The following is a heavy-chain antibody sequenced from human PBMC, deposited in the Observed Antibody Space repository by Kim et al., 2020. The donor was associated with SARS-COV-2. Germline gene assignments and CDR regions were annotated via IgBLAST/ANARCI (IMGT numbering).Heavy chain of an antibody. CDR3: AKDRRSSYDYVWGSYRPYYYDYGMDV. Sequence: GGSLRLSCAASGFTFSSYGMHWVRQAPGKGLEWVAVISYDGSNKYYADSVKGRFTISRDNSKNTLYLQMNSLRAEDTAVYYCAKDRRSSYDYVWGSYRPYYYDYGMDVWGQGTTVTVSS. J-gene: IGHJ6*02. CDR2: ISYDGSNK. CDR1: GFTFSSYG. V-gene: IGHV3-30*18. D-gene: IGHD3-16*02.